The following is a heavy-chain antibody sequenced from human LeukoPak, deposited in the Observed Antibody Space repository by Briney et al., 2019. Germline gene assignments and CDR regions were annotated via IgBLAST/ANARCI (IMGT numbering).Heavy chain of an antibody. CDR3: ARGPYSSSSLGNYYYYYCMDV. CDR1: GYTFTSYG. CDR2: IIPIFGTA. Sequence: SVKVSCKASGYTFTSYGISWVRQAPGQGLEWMGGIIPIFGTANYAQKFQGRVTITADESTSTAYMELSSLRSEDTAVYYCARGPYSSSSLGNYYYYYCMDVWGKGTTVTVSS. D-gene: IGHD6-6*01. V-gene: IGHV1-69*13. J-gene: IGHJ6*03.